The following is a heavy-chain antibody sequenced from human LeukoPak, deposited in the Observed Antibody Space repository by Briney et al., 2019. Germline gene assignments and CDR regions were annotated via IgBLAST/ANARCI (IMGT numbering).Heavy chain of an antibody. V-gene: IGHV1-3*01. D-gene: IGHD5-12*01. CDR1: GYTFTSYA. CDR3: AGGDIVAYYFDY. J-gene: IGHJ4*02. CDR2: INAGKGNT. Sequence: GASVKVSCKASGYTFTSYAMHWVRQAPGQRLEWMGWINAGKGNTKYSQKFQGRVTITRDTSASTAYMELSSLRSEDTAVYYCAGGDIVAYYFDYWGQGTLVTVSS.